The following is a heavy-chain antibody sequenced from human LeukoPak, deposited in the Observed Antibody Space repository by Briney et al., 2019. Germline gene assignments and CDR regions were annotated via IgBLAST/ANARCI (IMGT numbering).Heavy chain of an antibody. D-gene: IGHD6-6*01. CDR3: ARGVRGIAARRNNWFDP. CDR1: GESFSGYY. V-gene: IGHV4-34*01. CDR2: INHSGST. Sequence: KPSETLSLTCAVYGESFSGYYWSWIRQPPGKGLEWIGEINHSGSTNYNPSLKSRVTISVDTSKNQFSLKLSSVTAADTAVYYCARGVRGIAARRNNWFDPWGQGTLVTVSS. J-gene: IGHJ5*02.